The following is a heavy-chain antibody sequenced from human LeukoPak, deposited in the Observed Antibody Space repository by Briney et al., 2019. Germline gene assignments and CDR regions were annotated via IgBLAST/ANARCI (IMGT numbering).Heavy chain of an antibody. CDR3: ASWGYSYGPDAFDI. CDR2: IYYSGST. CDR1: GGSISSSSYY. D-gene: IGHD5-18*01. Sequence: PSETLSLTCTVSGGSISSSSYYWGWIRQPPGKGLEWIGSIYYSGSTYYNPSLKSRVTISVDTSKNQFSLKLSSVTAADTAVYYCASWGYSYGPDAFDISSQGTMVTVSS. V-gene: IGHV4-39*01. J-gene: IGHJ3*02.